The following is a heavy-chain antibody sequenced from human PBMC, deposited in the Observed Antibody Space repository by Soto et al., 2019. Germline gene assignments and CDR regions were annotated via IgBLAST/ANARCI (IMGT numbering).Heavy chain of an antibody. Sequence: QVYLHQSGPGLVKPSGTLSLTCAVSGDSISSTHWWTWVRQTPGKGLEWIGEVYHSGSTSYNPSLKSRDTISVDKSNNQFSLQFTSVTAADTAVYYCATLPPPIVVTVLPITTWGQGTLVSVSS. CDR3: ATLPPPIVVTVLPITT. CDR1: GDSISSTHW. D-gene: IGHD2-21*01. CDR2: VYHSGST. J-gene: IGHJ5*02. V-gene: IGHV4-4*02.